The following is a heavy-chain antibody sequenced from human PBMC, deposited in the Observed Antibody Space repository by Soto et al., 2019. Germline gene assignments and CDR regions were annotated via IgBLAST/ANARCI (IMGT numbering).Heavy chain of an antibody. V-gene: IGHV3-23*01. J-gene: IGHJ6*02. CDR1: GFPFSSYA. D-gene: IGHD7-27*01. CDR3: AKASATGKSDGMDV. CDR2: ISSGSNT. Sequence: EVQLLESGGGLVQPVGSLRLSCVASGFPFSSYAMSWVRQTPGRGLECVSSISSGSNTYYTDSVRGRFTISRDNSKNSLYLQMSSLRADDTALYYCAKASATGKSDGMDVWGQGTTVSVSS.